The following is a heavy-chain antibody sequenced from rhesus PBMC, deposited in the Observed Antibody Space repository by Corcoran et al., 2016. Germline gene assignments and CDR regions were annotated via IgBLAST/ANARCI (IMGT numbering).Heavy chain of an antibody. V-gene: IGHV5-43*01. CDR3: AKALEVDRFDY. CDR1: GYSFTGSW. D-gene: IGHD1-38*01. Sequence: EVQLVQSGAEVKRPGESLRISCKTSGYSFTGSWISWVRQMPGKGLEWMGYIYPGDSDTRYNPSFQGHVTISADKSISTTYLQWSSLKASDTATYYCAKALEVDRFDYWGQGVLVTVSS. CDR2: IYPGDSDT. J-gene: IGHJ4*01.